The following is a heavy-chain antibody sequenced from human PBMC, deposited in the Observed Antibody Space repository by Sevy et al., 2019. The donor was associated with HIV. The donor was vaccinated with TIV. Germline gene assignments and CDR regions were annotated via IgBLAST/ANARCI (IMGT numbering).Heavy chain of an antibody. CDR2: TYYRSKWYN. V-gene: IGHV6-1*01. CDR1: GDSNSSNSAA. CDR3: ARGRDMFSRNTRFDP. J-gene: IGHJ5*02. D-gene: IGHD3-10*02. Sequence: SQTLSLTCAISGDSNSSNSAAWIWIRQSASRGLEWLSRTYYRSKWYNDYAVSVKSRISINPDTSKNQFSLQLNSVTPEDTAVYYCARGRDMFSRNTRFDPWGQGTLVTVSS.